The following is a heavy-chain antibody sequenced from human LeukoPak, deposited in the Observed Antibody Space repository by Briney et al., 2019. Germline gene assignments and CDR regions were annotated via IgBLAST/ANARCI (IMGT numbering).Heavy chain of an antibody. J-gene: IGHJ4*02. CDR2: ISGGGGST. D-gene: IGHD1-26*01. CDR1: GFTFSNYA. Sequence: GGSLRLSCAASGFTFSNYAMNWARQAPGKGLEWVSGISGGGGSTSYADSVKGRFTISRDNSKNTLFLQMNSLRADDTAVYYCAKVPTVGATIGYFDFWGQGTLVTVSS. CDR3: AKVPTVGATIGYFDF. V-gene: IGHV3-23*01.